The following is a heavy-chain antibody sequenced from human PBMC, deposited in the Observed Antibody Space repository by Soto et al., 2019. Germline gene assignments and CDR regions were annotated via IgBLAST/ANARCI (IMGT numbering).Heavy chain of an antibody. CDR2: IHYNGNT. CDR3: AREGNLGRWLQPLDF. CDR1: GGSISSYY. V-gene: IGHV4-59*01. Sequence: PSETLSLTCTFSGGSISSYYWSWIRQPPGKGLEWIGNIHYNGNTKYSPSLKSRVTMSVDTSKNHFSLRLISVTAADTAIYFCAREGNLGRWLQPLDFWGQGTLVTVSS. D-gene: IGHD5-12*01. J-gene: IGHJ4*02.